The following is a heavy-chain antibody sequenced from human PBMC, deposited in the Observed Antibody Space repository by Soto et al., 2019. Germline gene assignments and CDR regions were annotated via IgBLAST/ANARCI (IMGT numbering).Heavy chain of an antibody. J-gene: IGHJ6*02. D-gene: IGHD5-18*01. CDR1: GGSISSYY. V-gene: IGHV4-59*01. CDR3: AGTSVDTTMVVYYYGMDV. CDR2: VYYTGST. Sequence: QVQLQESGPGLVKPSETLSLTCTVSGGSISSYYWNWIRQPPGKGLEWIGYVYYTGSTNYNPSLKSRVTISIDTSKNQFSLKLSSVTAADTAVYYCAGTSVDTTMVVYYYGMDVWGQGTTVTVSS.